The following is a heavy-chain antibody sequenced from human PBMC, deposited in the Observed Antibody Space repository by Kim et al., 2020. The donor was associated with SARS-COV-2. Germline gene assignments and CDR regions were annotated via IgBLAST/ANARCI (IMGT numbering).Heavy chain of an antibody. V-gene: IGHV4-39*07. Sequence: SETLSLTCTVSGGSISSSSYYWGWIRQPPGKGLEWIGSIYYSGSTYYNPSLKSRVTISVDTSKNQFSLKLSSVTAADTAVYYCARDHRIPQYHYDSSGYYWGGYYFDYWGQGTLVTVSS. D-gene: IGHD3-22*01. J-gene: IGHJ4*02. CDR3: ARDHRIPQYHYDSSGYYWGGYYFDY. CDR2: IYYSGST. CDR1: GGSISSSSYY.